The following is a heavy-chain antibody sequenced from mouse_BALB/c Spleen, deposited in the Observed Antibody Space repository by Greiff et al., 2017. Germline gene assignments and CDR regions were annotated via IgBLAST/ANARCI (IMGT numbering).Heavy chain of an antibody. CDR3: ARGRVYYSNPAWFAY. D-gene: IGHD2-5*01. J-gene: IGHJ3*01. CDR2: IDPYNGGT. CDR1: GYAFTSYN. V-gene: IGHV1S135*01. Sequence: EAQLQQSGPELVKPGASVKVSCKASGYAFTSYNMYWVKQSHGKSLEWIGYIDPYNGGTSYNQKFKGKATLTVDKSSSTAYMHLNSLTSEDSAVYYCARGRVYYSNPAWFAYWGQGTLVTVSA.